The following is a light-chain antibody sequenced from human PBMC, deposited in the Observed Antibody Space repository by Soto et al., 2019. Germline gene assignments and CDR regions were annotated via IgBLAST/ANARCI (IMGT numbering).Light chain of an antibody. CDR2: GAS. Sequence: EIVLAQSPGTLSLSPGERATLACRASESVSTSYLAWYQQKPGQAPRLLIYGASSRATGIPDRFSGSGSGADFALTTSRLEPEDFAVYYCQQYASVPLTFGGGTKVEIK. CDR1: ESVSTSY. V-gene: IGKV3-20*01. CDR3: QQYASVPLT. J-gene: IGKJ4*01.